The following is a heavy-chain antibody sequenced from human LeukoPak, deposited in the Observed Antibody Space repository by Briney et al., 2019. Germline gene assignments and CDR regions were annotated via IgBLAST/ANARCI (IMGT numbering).Heavy chain of an antibody. CDR2: ISYDGSNK. D-gene: IGHD5-12*01. CDR3: AKGLSMVATTGFDY. J-gene: IGHJ4*02. CDR1: GFTFSNYA. V-gene: IGHV3-30*18. Sequence: GGSLRLSCAASGFTFSNYAMHWVRQAPGKGLEWVALISYDGSNKYYADSVKGRFTISRDNSKNTLYLQMNSLRAEDTAVYYCAKGLSMVATTGFDYWGQGTWSPSPQ.